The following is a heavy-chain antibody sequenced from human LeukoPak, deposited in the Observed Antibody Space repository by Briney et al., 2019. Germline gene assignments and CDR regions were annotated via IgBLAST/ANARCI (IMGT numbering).Heavy chain of an antibody. V-gene: IGHV1-69*05. Sequence: SVKVSCKASGGTFSSYAISWVRQAPGQGLEWMGRIIPIFGTANYAQKFQGRVTITTDESTSTAYMELNSLRSEDTAVYYCARVEKGGTVDYWGQGTLVTVSS. D-gene: IGHD1-1*01. J-gene: IGHJ4*02. CDR2: IIPIFGTA. CDR1: GGTFSSYA. CDR3: ARVEKGGTVDY.